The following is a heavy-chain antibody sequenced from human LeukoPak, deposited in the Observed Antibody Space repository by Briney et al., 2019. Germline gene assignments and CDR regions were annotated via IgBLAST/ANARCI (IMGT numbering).Heavy chain of an antibody. J-gene: IGHJ4*02. V-gene: IGHV4-39*07. CDR3: ASSRGSRPYYFDY. CDR1: GGSISSSSHY. Sequence: SETLSLTCTVSGGSISSSSHYWGWIRQPPGKGLEWIGSIYYSGSTHYNPSLKSRVTISVDTSKNQFSLTLSSVTAADTALYYCASSRGSRPYYFDYWGQGTLVTVSS. CDR2: IYYSGST. D-gene: IGHD3-16*01.